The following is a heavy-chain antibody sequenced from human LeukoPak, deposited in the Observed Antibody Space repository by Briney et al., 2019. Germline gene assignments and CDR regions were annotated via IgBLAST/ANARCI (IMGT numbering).Heavy chain of an antibody. CDR2: VYYSGST. CDR3: ARDRYFETRGYYYFDY. V-gene: IGHV4-31*03. CDR1: GDSINTGGYY. Sequence: SETLSLTCTVSGDSINTGGYYWSWIRQPPGKVLEWIGYVYYSGSTHYNPTLKSRVTMSVDPSKNQFSLKLKSVTAADTAVYYCARDRYFETRGYYYFDYWGQGTLVTVSS. J-gene: IGHJ4*02. D-gene: IGHD3-22*01.